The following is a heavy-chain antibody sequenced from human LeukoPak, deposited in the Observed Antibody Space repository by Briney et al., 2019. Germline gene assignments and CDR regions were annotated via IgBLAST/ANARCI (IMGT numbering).Heavy chain of an antibody. D-gene: IGHD6-19*01. Sequence: GGSLRLSCAASGFTFSSYSMNWVRQAPGKGLEWVSSISSSSSYIYYANSVKGRFTISRDNAKNSLYLQMNSLRAEDTAVYYCASDSGWYYFDYWGQGTLVTVSS. CDR2: ISSSSSYI. V-gene: IGHV3-21*01. CDR1: GFTFSSYS. CDR3: ASDSGWYYFDY. J-gene: IGHJ4*02.